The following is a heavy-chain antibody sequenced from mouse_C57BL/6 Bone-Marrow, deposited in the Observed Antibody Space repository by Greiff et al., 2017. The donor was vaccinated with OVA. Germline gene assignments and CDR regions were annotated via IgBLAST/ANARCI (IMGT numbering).Heavy chain of an antibody. Sequence: VQLQQPGAELVIPGASVKLSCKASGYTFTSYWMHWVKQRPGQGLEWIGEIDPSDSYTNYNQKFKGKSTLTVDKSSSTAYMQLSSLTSEDSAVYYCARGPYYFDYWGQGTTLTVSS. CDR1: GYTFTSYW. J-gene: IGHJ2*01. CDR2: IDPSDSYT. CDR3: ARGPYYFDY. V-gene: IGHV1-69*01.